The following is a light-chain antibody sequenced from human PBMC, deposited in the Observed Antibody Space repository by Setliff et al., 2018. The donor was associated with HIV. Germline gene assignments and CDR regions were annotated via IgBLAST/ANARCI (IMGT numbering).Light chain of an antibody. V-gene: IGLV3-21*04. Sequence: SYELTQPPSVSVAPGKTARITCGGNNIGNKSVHWYQQKPGQAPVLVIYYDSDRPSGIPERFSGSNSGNMATLTISRVEAGDEADYYCQVWDSSSDHSYVFGTGTKVTVL. CDR3: QVWDSSSDHSYV. J-gene: IGLJ1*01. CDR2: YDS. CDR1: NIGNKS.